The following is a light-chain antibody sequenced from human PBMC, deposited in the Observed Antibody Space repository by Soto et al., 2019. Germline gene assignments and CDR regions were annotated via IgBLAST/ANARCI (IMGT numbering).Light chain of an antibody. J-gene: IGKJ4*01. CDR3: QLRSDWPPRLT. V-gene: IGKV3-11*01. Sequence: EVVLTQSPATLSLSPGERATLSCRASESIGNYLAWYQQKLGQAPKLLIYDASHRAIGIPGRFSGDGSGTDFTLTISSLEPEAFAVYYCQLRSDWPPRLTFGGVTKVEIK. CDR1: ESIGNY. CDR2: DAS.